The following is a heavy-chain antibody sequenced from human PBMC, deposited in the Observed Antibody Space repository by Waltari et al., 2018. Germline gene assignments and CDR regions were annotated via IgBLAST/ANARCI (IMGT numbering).Heavy chain of an antibody. CDR2: VNSAGTGS. J-gene: IGHJ4*02. V-gene: IGHV3-74*01. D-gene: IGHD2-21*01. Sequence: EVQLVESGGGLVQPGGSLRLSCAASGFTFSDYWMHWVRQVPGKGLLWVSQVNSAGTGSSYADSVKGRFTISRDNARNILYLQMNSLTVEDTAVYYCARDTPGDGIDYWGQGTLVTVSP. CDR3: ARDTPGDGIDY. CDR1: GFTFSDYW.